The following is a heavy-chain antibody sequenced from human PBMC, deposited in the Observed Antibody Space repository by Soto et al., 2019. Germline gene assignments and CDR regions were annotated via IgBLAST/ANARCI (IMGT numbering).Heavy chain of an antibody. J-gene: IGHJ4*02. CDR3: ARVGDWIQLVDY. CDR2: IYYSGST. CDR1: GGSISSGGYY. D-gene: IGHD5-18*01. Sequence: QVQLQESGPGLVKPSQTLSLTCTVSGGSISSGGYYWSWIRQHPGKGLEWIGYIYYSGSTYYNPSLKGRXXIXVXXAKNQFSLKLSSVTAADTAVYYCARVGDWIQLVDYWGQGTLVTVSS. V-gene: IGHV4-31*03.